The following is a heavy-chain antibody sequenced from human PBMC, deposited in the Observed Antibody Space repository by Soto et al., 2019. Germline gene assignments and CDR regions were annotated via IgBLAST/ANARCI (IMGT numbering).Heavy chain of an antibody. CDR3: ARASNKRAYSYGPDF. CDR2: IYHSGST. J-gene: IGHJ4*02. V-gene: IGHV4-4*02. Sequence: PSVTLSLNCAFSSCSISSSNLWSWVRHPPGRWLEWIGEIYHSGSTNYNPSLKSRVTISVDKSKNQFSLKLSSVTAADTAVYYCARASNKRAYSYGPDFWGQGPLVTVS. D-gene: IGHD5-18*01. CDR1: SCSISSSNL.